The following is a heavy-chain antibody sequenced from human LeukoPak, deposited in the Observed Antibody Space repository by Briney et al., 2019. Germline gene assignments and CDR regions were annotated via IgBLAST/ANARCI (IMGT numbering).Heavy chain of an antibody. CDR2: INSDGRST. Sequence: GGSLRLSSAASGFTLSSHWMHWVRQPPGKGLVWVSQINSDGRSTTYAESVKGRFTISRDNAKNTLYLQMNSLRAEDTAVYYCARVVDWCSDGSCYFDYWAREPWSPSPQ. J-gene: IGHJ4*02. D-gene: IGHD2-15*01. CDR3: ARVVDWCSDGSCYFDY. V-gene: IGHV3-74*03. CDR1: GFTLSSHW.